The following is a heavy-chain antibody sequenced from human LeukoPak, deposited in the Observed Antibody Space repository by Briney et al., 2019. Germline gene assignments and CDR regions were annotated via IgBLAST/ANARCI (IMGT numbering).Heavy chain of an antibody. J-gene: IGHJ3*02. V-gene: IGHV1-69*04. CDR2: IIPILNVA. D-gene: IGHD3-22*01. CDR3: TREGVYSPDGSGYHRDAFDI. CDR1: GGSFYSYV. Sequence: GASVKVSCKASGGSFYSYVITWVRQAPGQGLEWMGRIIPILNVANFAQKFQGRVTITADKSTNTAHMELSSLRSEDTAVYYCTREGVYSPDGSGYHRDAFDIWGQGTVVTVSS.